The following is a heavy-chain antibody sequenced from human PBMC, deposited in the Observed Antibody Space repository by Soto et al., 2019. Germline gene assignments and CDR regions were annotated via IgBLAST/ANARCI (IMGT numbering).Heavy chain of an antibody. V-gene: IGHV5-10-1*01. CDR1: GYSFTSYW. J-gene: IGHJ6*02. CDR2: IDPSDSYT. D-gene: IGHD2-8*01. CDR3: ARSMHYYYYYGMDV. Sequence: PGESLKISCKGSGYSFTSYWISWVRQMPGKGLEWMGRIDPSDSYTNYSPSFQGHVTTSADKSISTAYLQWSSLKASDTAMYYCARSMHYYYYYGMDVWGQGTTVTVSS.